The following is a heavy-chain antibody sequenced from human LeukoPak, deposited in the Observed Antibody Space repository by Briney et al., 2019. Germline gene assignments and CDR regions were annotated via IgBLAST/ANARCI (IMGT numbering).Heavy chain of an antibody. D-gene: IGHD6-13*01. CDR1: GFIVSSNY. J-gene: IGHJ4*02. Sequence: GGSLRLSCAVSGFIVSSNYMSWVRQAPGKGLEWVSAISGSGGSTYYADSVKGRFTISRDNSKNTLYLQMNSLRAEDTAVYYCAKDFSSSWYYFDYWGQGTLVTVSS. CDR2: ISGSGGST. V-gene: IGHV3-23*01. CDR3: AKDFSSSWYYFDY.